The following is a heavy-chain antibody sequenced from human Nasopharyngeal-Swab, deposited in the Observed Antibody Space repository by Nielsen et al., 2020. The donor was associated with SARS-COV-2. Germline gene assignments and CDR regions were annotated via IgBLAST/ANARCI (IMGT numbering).Heavy chain of an antibody. CDR2: ISSSGSTI. V-gene: IGHV3-11*01. CDR1: GFTFSDYY. Sequence: GESLKISCAASGFTFSDYYMSWIRQAPGKGPEWVSYISSSGSTIHYADSVKGRFTISRDNAKNSLYLKMNSLRAEETAVYYCASPLIYYYDSSGYYGDGGFDIWGQGTMVTVSS. J-gene: IGHJ3*02. CDR3: ASPLIYYYDSSGYYGDGGFDI. D-gene: IGHD3-22*01.